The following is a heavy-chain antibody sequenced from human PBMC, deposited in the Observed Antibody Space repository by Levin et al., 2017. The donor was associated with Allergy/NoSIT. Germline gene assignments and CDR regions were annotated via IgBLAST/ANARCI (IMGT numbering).Heavy chain of an antibody. J-gene: IGHJ4*02. CDR2: IKSKTDGGTT. D-gene: IGHD1-26*01. Sequence: GESLKISCAASGFTFSNAWMSWVRQAPGKGLEWVGRIKSKTDGGTTDYAAPVKGRFTISRDDSKNTLYLQMNSLKTEDTAVYYCTTDADVGATTVDYWGQGTLVTVSS. CDR3: TTDADVGATTVDY. CDR1: GFTFSNAW. V-gene: IGHV3-15*01.